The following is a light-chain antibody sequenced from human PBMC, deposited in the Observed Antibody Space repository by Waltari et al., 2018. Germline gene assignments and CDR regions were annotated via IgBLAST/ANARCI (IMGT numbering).Light chain of an antibody. CDR2: DVN. Sequence: GSPGQSVTFCCTGTTSDVGGYNLVSWYQQHPGNAPKLMIYDVNQRPSGVPDRFSGSKSGNTASLTISGLQAEDEADYYCCSYAGNYNWVFGGGTKLTVL. CDR1: TSDVGGYNL. J-gene: IGLJ3*02. V-gene: IGLV2-11*01. CDR3: CSYAGNYNWV.